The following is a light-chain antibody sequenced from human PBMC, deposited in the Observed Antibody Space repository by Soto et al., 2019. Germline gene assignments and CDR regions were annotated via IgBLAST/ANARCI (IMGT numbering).Light chain of an antibody. CDR2: LAS. Sequence: IQLTQSPSSLSASVGDSVTLTCRASRGISSYLAWYRQKPGKAPKLLIYLASTLQRVGPSRFSGSGSGTDFSLTSSSLQPEDVATYYCQYLTSHPLSFGGGTNVEIK. CDR1: RGISSY. J-gene: IGKJ4*01. CDR3: QYLTSHPLS. V-gene: IGKV1-9*01.